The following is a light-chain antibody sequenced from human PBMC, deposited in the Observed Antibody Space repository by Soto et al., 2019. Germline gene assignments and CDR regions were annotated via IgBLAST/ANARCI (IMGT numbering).Light chain of an antibody. Sequence: QSVMTQPASVSGSPGQSITISCTGTISDVGDYNYVSWYQQHPGKAPKLVLYEVSNRPSGVSNRFSGSKSGLTASLTISGLQAEDEADYYCSPYRTASPAVFG. CDR3: SPYRTASPAV. CDR1: ISDVGDYNY. J-gene: IGLJ2*01. CDR2: EVS. V-gene: IGLV2-14*01.